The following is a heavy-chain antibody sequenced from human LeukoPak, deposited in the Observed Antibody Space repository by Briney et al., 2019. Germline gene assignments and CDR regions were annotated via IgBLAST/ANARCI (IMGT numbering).Heavy chain of an antibody. CDR2: IYHSGYT. CDR3: ARAPRDSNGYYMRSFGS. J-gene: IGHJ1*01. Sequence: PSETLSLTCSVSGYSISSDCYWAWIRQPPGQGLEWIGGIYHSGYTYYYPSLKSRGTLSVDTSKNQFSLRLSSVTAADTAVYYCARAPRDSNGYYMRSFGSWGQGTLVIVSS. V-gene: IGHV4-38-2*02. CDR1: GYSISSDCY. D-gene: IGHD3-22*01.